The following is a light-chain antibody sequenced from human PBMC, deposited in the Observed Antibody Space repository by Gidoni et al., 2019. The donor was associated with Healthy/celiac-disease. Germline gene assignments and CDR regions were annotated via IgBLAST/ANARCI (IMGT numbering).Light chain of an antibody. CDR3: QQYGSSPV. Sequence: EIVLTPSPGTLSLSPGERATLSCRASQSVSSSYLAWYQQKPGQAPRLLIYGASSRATGIPDRFSGSGSGTDFTLTISRLEPEDVAVYYCQQYGSSPVFGGGTKVEIK. J-gene: IGKJ4*01. CDR1: QSVSSSY. CDR2: GAS. V-gene: IGKV3-20*01.